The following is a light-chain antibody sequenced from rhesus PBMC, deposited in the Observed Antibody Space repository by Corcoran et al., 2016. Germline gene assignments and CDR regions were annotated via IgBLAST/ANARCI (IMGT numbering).Light chain of an antibody. Sequence: DIQMTQSPSSLSASLGDTVTITCQASQGISSWLAWYQQTPGKAPKLLIKKASSLKDGVPSRFSGIGSGTNFTLTISSLQPEDFVTYYCLQYNSNPFAFGPGTKLDLK. CDR3: LQYNSNPFA. V-gene: IGKV1-22*01. CDR1: QGISSW. CDR2: KAS. J-gene: IGKJ3*01.